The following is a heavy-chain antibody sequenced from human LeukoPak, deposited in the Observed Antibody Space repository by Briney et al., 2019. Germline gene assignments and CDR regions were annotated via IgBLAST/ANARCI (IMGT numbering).Heavy chain of an antibody. Sequence: PRGSLRLSCAASGLTFSNAWMSWVRQAPGKGLEWVGRIKRKSDSGTTDYAAPVKGRFTISRDDSKNTLYLQMNSLKSEDTAVYYCTTELDVRPNHYWGQGTLVTVSS. CDR2: IKRKSDSGTT. J-gene: IGHJ4*02. CDR1: GLTFSNAW. D-gene: IGHD1-14*01. V-gene: IGHV3-15*01. CDR3: TTELDVRPNHY.